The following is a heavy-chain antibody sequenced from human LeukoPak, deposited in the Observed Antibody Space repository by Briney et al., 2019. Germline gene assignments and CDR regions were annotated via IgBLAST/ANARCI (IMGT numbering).Heavy chain of an antibody. CDR2: IRSKAYGGTT. CDR1: GFTFSYSG. Sequence: GGSLRLSCAASGFTFSYSGMHWFRQAPGKGLEWVGFIRSKAYGGTTEYAASVKGRFTISRDDSKSIAYLQMNSLKTEDTAVYYCTRDLAVAEIPDYWGQGTLVTVSS. V-gene: IGHV3-49*03. J-gene: IGHJ4*02. D-gene: IGHD6-19*01. CDR3: TRDLAVAEIPDY.